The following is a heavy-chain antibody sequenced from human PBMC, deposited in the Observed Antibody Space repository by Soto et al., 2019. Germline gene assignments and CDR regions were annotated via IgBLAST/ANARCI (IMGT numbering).Heavy chain of an antibody. V-gene: IGHV4-59*08. CDR2: IYYSGST. CDR3: ARQDGDYVFDY. D-gene: IGHD4-17*01. Sequence: QVQLQESGPGLVKPSETLSLTCTVSGGSISSYYWSWIRQPPGKGLEWIGYIYYSGSTTYNPSLKSRVTISVDTSKNQFSLKLSSVTAADTAVYYCARQDGDYVFDYWGQGPLVTVSS. J-gene: IGHJ4*02. CDR1: GGSISSYY.